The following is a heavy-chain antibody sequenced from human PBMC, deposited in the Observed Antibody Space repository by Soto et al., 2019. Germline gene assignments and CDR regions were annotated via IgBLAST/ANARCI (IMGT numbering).Heavy chain of an antibody. Sequence: PGGSLRLSCAASGFTFSSYAMSWVRQAPGKGLEWVSAISGSGGSTYYADSVKGRFTISRDNSKNTLYLQMNSLRAEDTAVYYCAKDHGGGSSGGYDSSPFDYWGQGTLVTVSS. CDR3: AKDHGGGSSGGYDSSPFDY. J-gene: IGHJ4*02. D-gene: IGHD2-15*01. CDR2: ISGSGGST. V-gene: IGHV3-23*01. CDR1: GFTFSSYA.